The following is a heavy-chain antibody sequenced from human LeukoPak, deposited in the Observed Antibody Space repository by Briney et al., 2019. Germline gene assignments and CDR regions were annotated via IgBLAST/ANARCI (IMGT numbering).Heavy chain of an antibody. D-gene: IGHD6-19*01. V-gene: IGHV4-38-2*02. CDR1: GFSITTGYY. J-gene: IGHJ4*02. CDR3: ARDLAVAGKAFDF. CDR2: IYHSGSA. Sequence: SETLSLTCTVSGFSITTGYYWDWIRQSPGKGLEWIGKIYHSGSAYYNPSFKSQVSISVDTSKNQFSLRVTSLTAADTAVYFCARDLAVAGKAFDFWGQGIPVTISS.